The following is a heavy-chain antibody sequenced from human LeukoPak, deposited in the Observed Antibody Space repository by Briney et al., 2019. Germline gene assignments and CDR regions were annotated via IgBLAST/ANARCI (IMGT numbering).Heavy chain of an antibody. CDR3: ARGKYSSGWYYFDY. V-gene: IGHV1-69*13. J-gene: IGHJ4*02. D-gene: IGHD6-19*01. Sequence: ASVKVSCKASGGTFSSYAISWVRQAPGQGLEWMGGIIPIFGTANYAQRFQGRVTITADESTSTAYMELSSLRSEDTAVYYCARGKYSSGWYYFDYWGQGTLVTVSS. CDR1: GGTFSSYA. CDR2: IIPIFGTA.